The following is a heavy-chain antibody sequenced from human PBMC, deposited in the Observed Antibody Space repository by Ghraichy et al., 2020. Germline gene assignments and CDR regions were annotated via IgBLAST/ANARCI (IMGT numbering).Heavy chain of an antibody. CDR3: ARDGPDPGDYYGMDV. CDR2: IWYDGSNK. J-gene: IGHJ6*02. Sequence: GESLNISCAASGFTFSSYGMHWVRQAPGKGLEWVAVIWYDGSNKYYADSVKGRFTISRDNSKNTLYLQMNSLRAEDTAVYYCARDGPDPGDYYGMDVWGQGTTVTVSS. CDR1: GFTFSSYG. D-gene: IGHD7-27*01. V-gene: IGHV3-33*01.